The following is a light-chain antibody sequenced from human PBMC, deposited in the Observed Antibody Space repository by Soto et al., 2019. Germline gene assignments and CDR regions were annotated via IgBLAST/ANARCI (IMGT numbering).Light chain of an antibody. CDR3: TSYTSSHTWV. J-gene: IGLJ2*01. CDR1: SSDVGGYDH. Sequence: QSALTQPASVSGSPGQSIAISCTGTSSDVGGYDHVSWYQQHPGKAPKLMIYEVNNRPSGVSDRFSGSKSANTASLTISGLQDEDEADYYCTSYTSSHTWVFGGGTKLTVL. V-gene: IGLV2-14*01. CDR2: EVN.